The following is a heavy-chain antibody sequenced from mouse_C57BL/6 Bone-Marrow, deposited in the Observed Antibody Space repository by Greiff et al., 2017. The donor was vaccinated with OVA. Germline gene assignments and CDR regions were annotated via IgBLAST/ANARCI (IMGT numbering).Heavy chain of an antibody. CDR3: ARRTFFDY. CDR2: IDPANGNT. CDR1: GFTIKNTY. J-gene: IGHJ2*01. V-gene: IGHV14-3*01. Sequence: VQLQQSVAELVRPGASVKLSCTASGFTIKNTYMHWVKQRPEQGLEWIGRIDPANGNTKYAPKFQGKTTITADTSSNTAYLQRSSLTSEDTAIYYCARRTFFDYWGQGTTLTVSS.